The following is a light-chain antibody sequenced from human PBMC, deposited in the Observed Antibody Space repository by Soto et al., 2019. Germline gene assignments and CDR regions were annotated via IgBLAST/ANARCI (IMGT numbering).Light chain of an antibody. Sequence: DIQMTQSPSSVSASVGDRVTITCRASQSISSWLAWYQQKPEKPPKLLIYEASNLQSGVPSRFSGSGSGTDFTLTISSVQPEDFATYYCQQASNFPITFGQGTRLEIK. V-gene: IGKV1D-12*01. CDR2: EAS. J-gene: IGKJ5*01. CDR3: QQASNFPIT. CDR1: QSISSW.